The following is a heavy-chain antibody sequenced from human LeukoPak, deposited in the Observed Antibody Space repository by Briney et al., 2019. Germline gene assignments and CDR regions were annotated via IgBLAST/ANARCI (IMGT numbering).Heavy chain of an antibody. V-gene: IGHV4-30-4*01. J-gene: IGHJ3*02. CDR3: ALRYYYDGSGYSPSWDAFDI. D-gene: IGHD3-22*01. CDR1: GGSISSGDYY. Sequence: SQTLSLTCTVSGGSISSGDYYWSWIRQPPGKGLGWIGYIYYSGSTYYNPSLKSRVTISVDTSKNQFSLKLSSVTAADTAVYYCALRYYYDGSGYSPSWDAFDIWGQGTMVTVSS. CDR2: IYYSGST.